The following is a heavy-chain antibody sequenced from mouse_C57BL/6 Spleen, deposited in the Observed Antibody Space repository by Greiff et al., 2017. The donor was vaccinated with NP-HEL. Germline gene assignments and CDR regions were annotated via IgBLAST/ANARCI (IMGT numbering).Heavy chain of an antibody. CDR2: INPNNGGT. CDR1: GYTFTDYY. CDR3: ARSGYSKGYYFDY. D-gene: IGHD2-5*01. Sequence: EVQLQQSGPELVKPGASVKISCKASGYTFTDYYMNWVKQSHGKSLEWIGDINPNNGGTSYNQKFKGKATLTVDKSSSTAYMELRSLTSEDSAVYYCARSGYSKGYYFDYWGQGTTLTVSS. V-gene: IGHV1-26*01. J-gene: IGHJ2*01.